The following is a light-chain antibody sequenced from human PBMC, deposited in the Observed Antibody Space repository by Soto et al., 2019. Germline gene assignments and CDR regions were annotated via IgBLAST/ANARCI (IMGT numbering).Light chain of an antibody. Sequence: DIQMTQFPSTLSASVGDRVTITCRASQGIRGWLAWYQQKPGKAPNLLIYKASSLPSGVPSRFSGSGYGTEFTLTISILQPDDTAYYCRQHYDSYSTFGEGTKVQIK. CDR1: QGIRGW. CDR3: QHYDSYST. J-gene: IGKJ4*01. CDR2: KAS. V-gene: IGKV1-5*03.